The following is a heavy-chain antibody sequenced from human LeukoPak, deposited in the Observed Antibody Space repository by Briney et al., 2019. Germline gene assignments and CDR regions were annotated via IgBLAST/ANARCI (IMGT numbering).Heavy chain of an antibody. CDR1: GFTFSSYG. D-gene: IGHD5-18*01. CDR3: AKSLGDTAPDY. CDR2: ISYDGSNK. J-gene: IGHJ4*02. V-gene: IGHV3-30*18. Sequence: PGGSLRLSCAASGFTFSSYGMHWVRQAPGKGLEWVAVISYDGSNKYYADSVKGRFTISRDNSKNTLYLQMNSLRAEDTAVYYCAKSLGDTAPDYWGQGTLVTVSS.